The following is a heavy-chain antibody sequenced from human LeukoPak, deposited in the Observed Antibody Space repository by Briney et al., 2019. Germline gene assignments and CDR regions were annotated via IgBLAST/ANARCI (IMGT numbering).Heavy chain of an antibody. V-gene: IGHV3-23*01. Sequence: PGGSLRLSCAASGFTFSSYAMSWVRQAPGKGLEWVSAISGSGGSTYYADSVKGRFTISRDNSKNTLYLQMNSLRAEDTAVYYCASYTSSSSGYYYYYYMDVWGKGTTVTVSS. D-gene: IGHD6-6*01. CDR1: GFTFSSYA. CDR2: ISGSGGST. J-gene: IGHJ6*03. CDR3: ASYTSSSSGYYYYYYMDV.